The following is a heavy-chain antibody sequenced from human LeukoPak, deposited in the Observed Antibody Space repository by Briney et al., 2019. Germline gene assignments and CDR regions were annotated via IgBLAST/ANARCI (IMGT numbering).Heavy chain of an antibody. Sequence: ASVKVSCKASGYTFTGYYMHWVRQAPGQGLEWMGWINPNGGGTNYAQKFQGRVTMTRDTSISTGYMELSRLRSDDTAVYYCARLRVGRLRGNNWFDPWGQGTLVTVSS. D-gene: IGHD5/OR15-5a*01. CDR1: GYTFTGYY. CDR3: ARLRVGRLRGNNWFDP. V-gene: IGHV1-2*02. J-gene: IGHJ5*02. CDR2: INPNGGGT.